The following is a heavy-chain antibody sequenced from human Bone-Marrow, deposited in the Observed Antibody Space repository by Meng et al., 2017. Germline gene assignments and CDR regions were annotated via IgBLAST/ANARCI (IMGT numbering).Heavy chain of an antibody. D-gene: IGHD3-10*01. V-gene: IGHV1-2*06. CDR1: GYTFTGYD. J-gene: IGHJ5*02. Sequence: QSGGEGKKPGAYVKGSCKASGYTFTGYDMHWVRQAPGQGLEWMGRINPNSGGTNYAQKFQGRVTMTRDTSISTAYMELSRLRSDDTAVYYCARVSVRGVIRWFDPWGQGTLVIVSS. CDR3: ARVSVRGVIRWFDP. CDR2: INPNSGGT.